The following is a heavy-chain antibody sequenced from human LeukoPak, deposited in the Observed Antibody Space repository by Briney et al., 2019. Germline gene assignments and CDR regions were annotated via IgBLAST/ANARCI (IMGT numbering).Heavy chain of an antibody. Sequence: GGSLRLSCAASGFTFSSYGMSWVRQAPGKGLEWVSLIYSGGSTYYADSVKGRFTISRDNSKNTLYLQMNSLRAEDTAVYYCAKDRGYYGSGSKFDYWGQGTLVTVSS. CDR3: AKDRGYYGSGSKFDY. J-gene: IGHJ4*02. V-gene: IGHV3-23*03. CDR1: GFTFSSYG. CDR2: IYSGGST. D-gene: IGHD3-10*01.